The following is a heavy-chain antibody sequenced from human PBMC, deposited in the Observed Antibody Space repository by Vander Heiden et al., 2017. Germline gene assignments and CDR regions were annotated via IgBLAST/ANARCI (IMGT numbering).Heavy chain of an antibody. CDR1: GDSITSGAYY. J-gene: IGHJ4*02. CDR2: INYRGIS. V-gene: IGHV4-31*03. D-gene: IGHD4-4*01. Sequence: QVQLQESGPGLAKPSQTLSLTCTLSGDSITSGAYYWSWIRQHPGKGPEWIGYINYRGISYNKPSLQSRITISIDTSKNQFSLKLNSMTAADTAVYYCARLRRDDYNYGVFDDWGQGTLVTVSS. CDR3: ARLRRDDYNYGVFDD.